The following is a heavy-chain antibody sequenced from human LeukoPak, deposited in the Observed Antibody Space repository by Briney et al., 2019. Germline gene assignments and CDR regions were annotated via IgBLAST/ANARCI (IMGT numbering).Heavy chain of an antibody. CDR1: GFTFSSYG. D-gene: IGHD2-2*01. CDR3: AKEGSSTDRGSFDYFDY. CDR2: ISGIGGST. Sequence: PGGALILYCASTGFTFSSYGMSWVRQAPGTGLEGVSAISGIGGSTYYADSGQGRLTIPRDNSKHTPYLQMTSRSGEDTAVYYCAKEGSSTDRGSFDYFDYWGQGTLVTVSS. V-gene: IGHV3-23*01. J-gene: IGHJ4*02.